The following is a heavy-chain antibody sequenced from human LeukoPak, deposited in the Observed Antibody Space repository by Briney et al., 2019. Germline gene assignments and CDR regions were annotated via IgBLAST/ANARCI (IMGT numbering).Heavy chain of an antibody. J-gene: IGHJ5*02. V-gene: IGHV4-34*01. Sequence: SETLSLTCAVYGGSFSGYYWSWLRQPPGKGLEWIGEINHSGSTNYNPSLKSRVTISVDTSKNQFSLKLSSVTAADTAVYYCARGLVVPAALRDWFDPWGQGTLVTVSS. CDR3: ARGLVVPAALRDWFDP. CDR2: INHSGST. D-gene: IGHD2-2*01. CDR1: GGSFSGYY.